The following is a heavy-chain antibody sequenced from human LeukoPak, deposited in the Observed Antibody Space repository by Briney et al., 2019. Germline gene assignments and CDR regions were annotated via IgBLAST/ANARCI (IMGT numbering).Heavy chain of an antibody. CDR1: GSSISSYY. CDR2: IYTSGST. J-gene: IGHJ6*02. V-gene: IGHV4-4*07. D-gene: IGHD6-19*01. Sequence: SETLSLTCTVSGSSISSYYWSWIRQPAGKGLEWIGRIYTSGSTNYNPSLKSRVTMSVDTSKNQFSLKLSSVTAADTAVYYCARDHSSGWYGQPYYYYGMDVWGQGTTVTVSS. CDR3: ARDHSSGWYGQPYYYYGMDV.